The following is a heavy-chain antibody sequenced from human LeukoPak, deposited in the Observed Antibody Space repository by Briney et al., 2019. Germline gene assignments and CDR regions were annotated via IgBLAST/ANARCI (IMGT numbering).Heavy chain of an antibody. Sequence: GGSLRLSCAASGFTFSSYSTNWVRQAPGKGLEWVSVIYSGGSTYYAASVKGRFTISRDNSKNTLYLQMNSLRAEDTAVYYCARVDTDYYYYGMDVWGQGTTVTVSS. V-gene: IGHV3-53*01. CDR1: GFTFSSYS. CDR2: IYSGGST. CDR3: ARVDTDYYYYGMDV. J-gene: IGHJ6*02. D-gene: IGHD5-18*01.